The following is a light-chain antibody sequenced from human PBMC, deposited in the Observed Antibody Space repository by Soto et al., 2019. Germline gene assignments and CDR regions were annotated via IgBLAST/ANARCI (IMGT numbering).Light chain of an antibody. V-gene: IGLV2-14*01. J-gene: IGLJ1*01. CDR3: SSYTSSSTYV. CDR2: EVS. CDR1: ISDVCGYNY. Sequence: QSSLTQPASVSGSPGQSITISCTGTISDVCGYNYASWYQQHPGKAPKLMIYEVSNRPSGVSNRFSGSKSGNTASLTISGLQAEDEADYCCSSYTSSSTYVFGTGTKVTVL.